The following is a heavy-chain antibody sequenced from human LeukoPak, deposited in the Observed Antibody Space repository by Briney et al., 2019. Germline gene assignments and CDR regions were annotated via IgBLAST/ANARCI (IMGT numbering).Heavy chain of an antibody. Sequence: PSETLSLTCSVSGYSISNGYYWGWIRQPPGKGLEWIGSLYYNGRTFYNPSLKSRVSLSVDTSNNQFSLKLTSVTAADTAVYYCARDARTDYYDSSGYYPYYFDYWGQGTLVTVSS. V-gene: IGHV4-38-2*02. D-gene: IGHD3-22*01. CDR2: LYYNGRT. CDR1: GYSISNGYY. CDR3: ARDARTDYYDSSGYYPYYFDY. J-gene: IGHJ4*02.